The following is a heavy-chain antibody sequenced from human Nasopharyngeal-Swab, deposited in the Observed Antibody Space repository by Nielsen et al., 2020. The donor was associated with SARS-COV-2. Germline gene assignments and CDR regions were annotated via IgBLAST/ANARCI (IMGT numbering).Heavy chain of an antibody. V-gene: IGHV4-39*01. CDR2: IYYSGST. Sequence: WIRQPPGKGLEWIGSIYYSGSTYYNPSLKSRVTISVDTSKNQFSLKLSSVTAADTAVYYCARRGRIAVAGFFDYWGLGTLVTVSS. J-gene: IGHJ4*02. D-gene: IGHD6-19*01. CDR3: ARRGRIAVAGFFDY.